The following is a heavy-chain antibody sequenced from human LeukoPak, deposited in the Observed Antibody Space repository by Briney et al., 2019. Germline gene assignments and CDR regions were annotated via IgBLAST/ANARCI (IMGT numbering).Heavy chain of an antibody. V-gene: IGHV3-23*01. Sequence: PGGSLRLSCAASGFTFSSYAMSWLRQAPGKGLEWVSAISGSGGSTYYADSVKGRFTISRDNSKNTLYLQMNSLRAEVTAVYYCAKVPITIFGVVTDYYFDYWGQGTLVTVPS. CDR2: ISGSGGST. CDR3: AKVPITIFGVVTDYYFDY. J-gene: IGHJ4*02. CDR1: GFTFSSYA. D-gene: IGHD3-3*01.